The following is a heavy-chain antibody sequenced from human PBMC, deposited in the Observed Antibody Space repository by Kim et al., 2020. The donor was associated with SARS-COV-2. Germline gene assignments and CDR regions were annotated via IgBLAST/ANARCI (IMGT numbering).Heavy chain of an antibody. CDR1: GGSISSGGYS. V-gene: IGHV4-30-2*01. J-gene: IGHJ6*01. CDR3: AGPPGGSGRSYKYYYYG. Sequence: SETLSLTCAVSGGSISSGGYSWSWLRQPPGQGLEWIGYIYYSGSTYYNPSLQSRVTISVDRSKNQFSLKLISVTAAATAVYSCAGPPGGSGRSYKYYYYG. D-gene: IGHD3-10*01. CDR2: IYYSGST.